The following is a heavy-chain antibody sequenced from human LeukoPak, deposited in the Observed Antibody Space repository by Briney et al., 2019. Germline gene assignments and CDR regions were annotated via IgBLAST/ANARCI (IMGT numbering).Heavy chain of an antibody. Sequence: ASVKVSCKASGYTFTNYGIIWVRQAPGQGLEWMAWISTYDHDTNYAQKFRGRVTMTTDTSTSTAYMELSSLRSEDTAVYYCASSYSSSKAIDYWGQGTLVTVSS. CDR3: ASSYSSSKAIDY. CDR2: ISTYDHDT. CDR1: GYTFTNYG. D-gene: IGHD6-6*01. V-gene: IGHV1-18*01. J-gene: IGHJ4*02.